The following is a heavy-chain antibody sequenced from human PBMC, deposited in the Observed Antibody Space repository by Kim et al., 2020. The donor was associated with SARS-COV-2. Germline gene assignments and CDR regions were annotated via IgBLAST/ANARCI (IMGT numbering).Heavy chain of an antibody. CDR2: INSDGSST. V-gene: IGHV3-74*01. J-gene: IGHJ3*02. CDR1: GFTFSSYW. CDR3: ARERYGDYVVDI. Sequence: GGSLRLSCAASGFTFSSYWMHWVRQAPGKGLVWVSRINSDGSSTSYADSVKGRFTISRDNAKNTLYLQMNSLRAEDTAVYYCARERYGDYVVDIWGQGTMVTVSS. D-gene: IGHD4-17*01.